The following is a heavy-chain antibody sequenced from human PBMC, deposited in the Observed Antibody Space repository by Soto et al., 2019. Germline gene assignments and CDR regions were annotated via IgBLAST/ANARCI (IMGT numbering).Heavy chain of an antibody. V-gene: IGHV1-18*01. Sequence: QVQLVQSGAEVKKPGASVKVSCKASGYTFTSYGISWVRQAPGQGLEWMGWISAYNGNTNYAQKLQGRVTMTTDTSTITAYMELRSLRSDDTAVDYCARCPYYDISSDVMDVWGQGTTVTVSS. CDR2: ISAYNGNT. D-gene: IGHD3-9*01. CDR1: GYTFTSYG. J-gene: IGHJ6*02. CDR3: ARCPYYDISSDVMDV.